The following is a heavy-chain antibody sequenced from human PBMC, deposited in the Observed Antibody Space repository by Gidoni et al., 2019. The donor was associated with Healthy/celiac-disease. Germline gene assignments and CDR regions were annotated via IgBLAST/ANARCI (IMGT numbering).Heavy chain of an antibody. V-gene: IGHV1-2*06. CDR2: INPNSGGT. CDR3: ARGSAVRSSGGSCFFRT. J-gene: IGHJ5*02. D-gene: IGHD2-15*01. CDR1: GYTFTGYY. Sequence: QVQLVQSGAEVKKPGASVKVSCKASGYTFTGYYMHWVRQAPGQGLEWMGRINPNSGGTNYAQKFQGRVTMTRDTSISTAYMELSRLRSDDTAVYYCARGSAVRSSGGSCFFRTWGQGTLVTVSS.